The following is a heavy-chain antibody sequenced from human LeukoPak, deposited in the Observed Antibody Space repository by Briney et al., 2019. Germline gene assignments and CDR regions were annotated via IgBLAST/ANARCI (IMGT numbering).Heavy chain of an antibody. D-gene: IGHD2-15*01. J-gene: IGHJ5*02. V-gene: IGHV4-34*01. CDR2: INHSGST. CDR1: GGSFSGYY. CDR3: ARGVPYCSGGSCYSSWFDP. Sequence: SETLSLTCAVYGGSFSGYYWSWVRQPPGKGLEWIGEINHSGSTNYNPSLKSRVTISVDTSKNQFSLKLSSVTAADTAVYYCARGVPYCSGGSCYSSWFDPWGQGTLVTVSS.